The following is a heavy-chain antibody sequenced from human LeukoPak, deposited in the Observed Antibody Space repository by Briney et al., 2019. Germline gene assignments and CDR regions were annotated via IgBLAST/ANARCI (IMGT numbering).Heavy chain of an antibody. J-gene: IGHJ4*02. CDR3: ARGWYFSY. V-gene: IGHV4-34*01. Sequence: SETLSLTCAVYGGSFSGYYWSWIRQPPGKGLEWIGEINHSGSTNYNPSLKSRVTISVDTSKNQFSLKLSSVTAADTAVYYCARGWYFSYWGQGTLVTVSS. CDR1: GGSFSGYY. CDR2: INHSGST.